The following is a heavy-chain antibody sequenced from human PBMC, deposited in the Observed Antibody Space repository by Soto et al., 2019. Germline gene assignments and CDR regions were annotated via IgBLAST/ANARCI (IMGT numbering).Heavy chain of an antibody. D-gene: IGHD2-2*01. J-gene: IGHJ6*02. Sequence: QVQLVQSGAEVKKPGSSVKVSCKASGGTFSRYSITWVRQAPGHGLEWIGRIIPIFGIASYAQKFQGRVTINEDESTSTAYVERRSLRSDDTAVYYCAREDRDRETGLVPAAIDGMDVWGQGTTVTVSS. CDR3: AREDRDRETGLVPAAIDGMDV. V-gene: IGHV1-69*08. CDR2: IIPIFGIA. CDR1: GGTFSRYS.